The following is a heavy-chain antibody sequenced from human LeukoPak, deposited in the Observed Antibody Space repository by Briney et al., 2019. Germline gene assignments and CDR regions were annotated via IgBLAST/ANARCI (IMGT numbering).Heavy chain of an antibody. V-gene: IGHV3-30*02. CDR3: ATDHAWGLNY. D-gene: IGHD1-26*01. CDR1: RFTLNIYS. J-gene: IGHJ4*02. Sequence: GGSLRLSCAASRFTLNIYSIHWVRQAPGRGLEWLTFIRHDGSDKYYADSVRGRFTISRDNSKNTVSLQMNSLRGEDTAVYYCATDHAWGLNYWGRGTRVTVSS. CDR2: IRHDGSDK.